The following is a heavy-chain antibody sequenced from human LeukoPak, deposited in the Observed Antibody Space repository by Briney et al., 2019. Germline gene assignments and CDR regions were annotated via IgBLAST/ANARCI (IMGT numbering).Heavy chain of an antibody. CDR1: GYTFTNYG. D-gene: IGHD3-22*01. CDR3: ARDSSGFPRDASDY. J-gene: IGHJ4*02. CDR2: ISAYNGHT. Sequence: ASAKVSCKASGYTFTNYGINWVRQAPGQGLEWMGWISAYNGHTNYAQNLQGRVTMTTDTSTSTAYMELRSLRSDDTAVYFCARDSSGFPRDASDYWGQGTLVTVSS. V-gene: IGHV1-18*01.